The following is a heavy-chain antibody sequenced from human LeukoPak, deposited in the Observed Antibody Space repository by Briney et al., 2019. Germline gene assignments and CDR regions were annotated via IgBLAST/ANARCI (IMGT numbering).Heavy chain of an antibody. CDR3: AKNPVGFIVPDY. CDR1: GFTVSSNY. Sequence: GGSLRLSCAASGFTVSSNYMSWVRQAPGKGLEWVSVISGSGGSTYYADSVKGRFTISRDNSKNTLYLQMNSLRAEDTAVYYCAKNPVGFIVPDYWGQGTLVTVSS. V-gene: IGHV3-23*01. D-gene: IGHD2-2*01. CDR2: ISGSGGST. J-gene: IGHJ4*02.